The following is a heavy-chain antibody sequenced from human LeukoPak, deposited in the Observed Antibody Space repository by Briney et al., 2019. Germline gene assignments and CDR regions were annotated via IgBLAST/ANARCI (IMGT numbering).Heavy chain of an antibody. D-gene: IGHD3-10*01. CDR3: ARGHGIPGSGSYRFDY. CDR1: GFTFSSYS. J-gene: IGHJ4*01. Sequence: PGGSLRLSCAPSGFTFSSYSMNWVRQAPGKGLEWVSSISSSSSYIYYADSVKGRFTISRDYAKNLLYLQMNSLRIEDTAVYYCARGHGIPGSGSYRFDYWGHGTLVTVSS. CDR2: ISSSSSYI. V-gene: IGHV3-21*06.